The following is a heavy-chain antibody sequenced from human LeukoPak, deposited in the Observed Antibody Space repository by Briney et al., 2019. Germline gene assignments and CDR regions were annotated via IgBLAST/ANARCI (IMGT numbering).Heavy chain of an antibody. CDR3: AREGNYYGSGSYAAYPLDY. Sequence: GSVKVSCKASGYTFTGYYMHWVRQAPGQGLEWMGWINPNSGGTNYAQKFQGRVTMTRDTSISTAYMELSRLRSDDTAVYYCAREGNYYGSGSYAAYPLDYWGQGTLVTVSS. V-gene: IGHV1-2*02. D-gene: IGHD3-10*01. J-gene: IGHJ4*02. CDR1: GYTFTGYY. CDR2: INPNSGGT.